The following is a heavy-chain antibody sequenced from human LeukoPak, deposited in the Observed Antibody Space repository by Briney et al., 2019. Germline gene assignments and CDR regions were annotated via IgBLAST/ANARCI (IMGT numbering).Heavy chain of an antibody. V-gene: IGHV3-23*01. Sequence: PGVSLRLSCAAYGFTFSDYYMRWMRQAPGKGLEWVADISGAGGTTYYADSVQGRFTISRDNSKNTLFLQMDSLRAEDTAIYYCVKDDYCGGDCRALYYYGMDVWGQGTTVTVSS. CDR1: GFTFSDYY. CDR2: ISGAGGTT. D-gene: IGHD2-21*02. CDR3: VKDDYCGGDCRALYYYGMDV. J-gene: IGHJ6*02.